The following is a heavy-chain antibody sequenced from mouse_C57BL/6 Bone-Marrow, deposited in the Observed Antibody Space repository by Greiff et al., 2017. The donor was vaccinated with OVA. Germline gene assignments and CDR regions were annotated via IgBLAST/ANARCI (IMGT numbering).Heavy chain of an antibody. Sequence: QVQLKESGPGLVQPSQRLSITCTVSGFSLTSYGVHWVRQPPGKGLEWLGVIWSGGSTDYNAAFISRLSISKDNSKSQVFFKMNSLQADDTAIYYCAKTGDGYYPAWFAYWGQETLVTVSA. V-gene: IGHV2-4*01. D-gene: IGHD2-3*01. J-gene: IGHJ3*01. CDR3: AKTGDGYYPAWFAY. CDR2: IWSGGST. CDR1: GFSLTSYG.